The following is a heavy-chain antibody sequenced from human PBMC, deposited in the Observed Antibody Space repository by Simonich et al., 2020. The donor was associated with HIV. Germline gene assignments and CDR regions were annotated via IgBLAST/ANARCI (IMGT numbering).Heavy chain of an antibody. J-gene: IGHJ4*02. CDR2: INHSVIT. D-gene: IGHD3-3*01. CDR3: ARRDRELILYFDY. V-gene: IGHV4-34*01. CDR1: GGSISGDY. Sequence: QVQLQQWGAGLLKPSETLSLTSAVYGGSISGDYGSGIRQPPGKGREWIGEINHSVITNYKSSLNRRATISVDKSKNQISLKRRSVTAADTAIYYCARRDRELILYFDYWGQGNLVTVSS.